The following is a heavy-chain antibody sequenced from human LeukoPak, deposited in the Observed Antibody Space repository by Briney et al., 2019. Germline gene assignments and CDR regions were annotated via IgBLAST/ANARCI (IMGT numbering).Heavy chain of an antibody. V-gene: IGHV3-21*01. CDR3: ARDSCSGGSCQGRVDAFGI. CDR1: GFTFSSYS. CDR2: ISSSSSYI. Sequence: SGGSLRLSCAASGFTFSSYSMNWVRQAPGKGLEWVSSISSSSSYIYYADSVKGRFTISRDNAKNSLYLQMNSLRAEDTAVYYCARDSCSGGSCQGRVDAFGIWGQGTMVTVSS. D-gene: IGHD2-15*01. J-gene: IGHJ3*02.